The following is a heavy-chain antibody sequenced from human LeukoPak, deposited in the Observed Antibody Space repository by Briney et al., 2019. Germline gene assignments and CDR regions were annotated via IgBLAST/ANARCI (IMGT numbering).Heavy chain of an antibody. CDR2: ISSSGGST. Sequence: PGGSLRLSCTAFGLTFSSYAMSWVRQAPGKGLEWVSAISSSGGSTYYADSVKGRFTISRDNSKNTLYLQMNSLRAEDTAVYYCAKDKTTVTTFILDYWGQGTLVTVSS. V-gene: IGHV3-23*01. D-gene: IGHD4-17*01. J-gene: IGHJ4*02. CDR3: AKDKTTVTTFILDY. CDR1: GLTFSSYA.